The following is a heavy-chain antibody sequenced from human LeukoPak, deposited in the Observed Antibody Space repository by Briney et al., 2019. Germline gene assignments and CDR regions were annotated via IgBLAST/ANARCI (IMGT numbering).Heavy chain of an antibody. CDR3: GRDLDSYGYSLFDY. J-gene: IGHJ4*02. CDR2: INPNSGGT. V-gene: IGHV1-2*02. Sequence: ASVKISCKASGYTFTGYYMHWVRQAPGQGLEWMGWINPNSGGTNYAQKFQGRVTMTRATSISTPYMELSRLRSDDTAVYYCGRDLDSYGYSLFDYWGQGTLVTVSS. D-gene: IGHD5-18*01. CDR1: GYTFTGYY.